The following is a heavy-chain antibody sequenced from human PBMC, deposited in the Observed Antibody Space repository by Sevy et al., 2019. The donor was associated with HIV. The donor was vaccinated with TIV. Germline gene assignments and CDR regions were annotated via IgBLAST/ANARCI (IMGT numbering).Heavy chain of an antibody. D-gene: IGHD6-19*01. CDR1: GGTFSSYG. J-gene: IGHJ4*02. CDR2: IIPILGTV. V-gene: IGHV1-69*13. Sequence: ASVKVSCKASGGTFSSYGISWVRQAPGQGLEWMGGIIPILGTVNYAQKFQGRVTITADESTKTAYMEMSRRRSEDTAVYYWARGGGNGWYYFDYWGQETLVTVSS. CDR3: ARGGGNGWYYFDY.